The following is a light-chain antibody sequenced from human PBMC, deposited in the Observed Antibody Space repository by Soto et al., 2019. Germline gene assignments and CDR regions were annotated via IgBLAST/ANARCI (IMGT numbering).Light chain of an antibody. CDR1: QSISSW. V-gene: IGKV1-5*03. CDR2: KAS. CDR3: QQYNRYSPLT. J-gene: IGKJ4*01. Sequence: DIQMTQSPSTLSASVGDRVTITCRASQSISSWLAWYQQKPGKAPRLLIYKASDLESGVPSRFSGSGSGTDFTLTISRLQPDDFATYYCQQYNRYSPLTFGGGTKVEIK.